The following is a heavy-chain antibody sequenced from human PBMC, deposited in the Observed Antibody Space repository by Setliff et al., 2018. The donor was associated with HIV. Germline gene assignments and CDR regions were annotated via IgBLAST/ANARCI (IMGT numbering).Heavy chain of an antibody. J-gene: IGHJ3*02. D-gene: IGHD4-17*01. CDR3: ARDTNYGDNIWAFDM. V-gene: IGHV4-4*02. CDR2: IHHGGTT. CDR1: GDSISSSNW. Sequence: PSETLSLTCAVSGDSISSSNWWNWVRQPPGKGLEWIGEIHHGGTTNYNPSHKSRLSILLDKSNNQLSLKVTSVTAADTAVYYCARDTNYGDNIWAFDMWGQGTKVTVSS.